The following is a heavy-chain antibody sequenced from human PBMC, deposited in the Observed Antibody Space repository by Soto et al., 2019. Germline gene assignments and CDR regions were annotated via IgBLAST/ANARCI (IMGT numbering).Heavy chain of an antibody. CDR2: ISYDGSNK. J-gene: IGHJ6*02. CDR3: AKDGGRGMDV. V-gene: IGHV3-30*18. Sequence: QVQLVESGGGVVQPGRSLRLSCAASGFTLSSYGMHWVRQAPGKGLEWVAVISYDGSNKYYADSVKGRFTISRDNSKNTLYLQMNSLRAEDTAVYYCAKDGGRGMDVWGQGTTVTVSS. CDR1: GFTLSSYG.